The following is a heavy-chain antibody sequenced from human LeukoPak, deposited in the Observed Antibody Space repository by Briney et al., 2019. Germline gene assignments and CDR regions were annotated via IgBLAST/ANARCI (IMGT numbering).Heavy chain of an antibody. CDR2: ISSSSSYI. J-gene: IGHJ4*02. CDR1: GFTFSCHS. CDR3: ARDDYVWDFDY. Sequence: GALRLSCAASGFTFSCHSMKWVRQAPGKGLGWVSSISSSSSYIYYADSVKGRFTISRDNAKNSLYLQMNSLRAEDTAVYYCARDDYVWDFDYWGQGTLVTVSS. D-gene: IGHD3-16*01. V-gene: IGHV3-21*01.